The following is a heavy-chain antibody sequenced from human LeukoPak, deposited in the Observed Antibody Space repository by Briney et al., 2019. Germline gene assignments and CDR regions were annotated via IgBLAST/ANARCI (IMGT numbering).Heavy chain of an antibody. J-gene: IGHJ3*02. CDR1: AYTLTELS. V-gene: IGHV1-24*01. Sequence: ASVKVSCKVSAYTLTELSMHWVRQAPGKGLEWMGGFDPEDSETIYAQKFQGRVTMTEDTSTDTAYMELSSLRSEDTAVYYCATCRYLRWCDAFDIWGQGTMVTVSS. CDR2: FDPEDSET. D-gene: IGHD4-23*01. CDR3: ATCRYLRWCDAFDI.